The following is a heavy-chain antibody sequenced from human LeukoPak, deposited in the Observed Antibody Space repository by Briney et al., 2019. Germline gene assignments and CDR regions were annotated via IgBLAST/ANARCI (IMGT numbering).Heavy chain of an antibody. V-gene: IGHV1-46*01. Sequence: GASVKVSCKASGYTFTSYYMHWVRQAPGQGLEWMGIINPSGGSTSYAQKFQGRVTMTRNTSTSTVYMELSSLRSDDTAVYYCAGEPHAATSHYMDVWGKGTTVTVSS. CDR3: AGEPHAATSHYMDV. D-gene: IGHD2-15*01. J-gene: IGHJ6*03. CDR2: INPSGGST. CDR1: GYTFTSYY.